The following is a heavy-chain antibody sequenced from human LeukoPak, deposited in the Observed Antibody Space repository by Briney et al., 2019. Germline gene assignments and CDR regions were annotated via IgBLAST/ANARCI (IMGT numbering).Heavy chain of an antibody. D-gene: IGHD1-26*01. J-gene: IGHJ4*02. Sequence: SETLSLTCTVSGGPISSYYWSWIRQPPGKGLEWIGYIYSSGSTNYNPSLESRVTMSIDKPKNQLSLKLSSVTVADTAVYYCARDKAGSSSLDYWGQGTPVTVSS. V-gene: IGHV4-59*01. CDR3: ARDKAGSSSLDY. CDR2: IYSSGST. CDR1: GGPISSYY.